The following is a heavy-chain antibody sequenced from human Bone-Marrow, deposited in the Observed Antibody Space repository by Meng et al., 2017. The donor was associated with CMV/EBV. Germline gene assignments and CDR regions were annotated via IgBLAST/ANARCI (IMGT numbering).Heavy chain of an antibody. D-gene: IGHD3-10*01. V-gene: IGHV3-30*02. CDR1: GFTFSSYG. CDR3: RVMVRGVPPSFFDY. CDR2: IRYDGSNK. J-gene: IGHJ4*02. Sequence: SCKASGFTFSSYGMHWVRQAPGKGLEWVAFIRYDGSNKYYADSVKGRFTISRDNSKNTLYLQMNSLRAEDTAVYYCRVMVRGVPPSFFDYWGQGTLITVSS.